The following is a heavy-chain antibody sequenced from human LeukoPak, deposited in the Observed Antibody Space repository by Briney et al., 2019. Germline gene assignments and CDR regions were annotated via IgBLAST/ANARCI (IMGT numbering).Heavy chain of an antibody. V-gene: IGHV4-39*01. D-gene: IGHD3-3*01. Sequence: SETLSLTCTVSGDSISSSFYYWGWIRQPPGKGLEWIGSIYYSGSTYYNPSLKSRVTISVDTSKNQFSLKLSSVTAADTAVYYCARQENDFWSGYSHPYYFDYWGQGTLVTVSS. CDR2: IYYSGST. CDR3: ARQENDFWSGYSHPYYFDY. CDR1: GDSISSSFYY. J-gene: IGHJ4*02.